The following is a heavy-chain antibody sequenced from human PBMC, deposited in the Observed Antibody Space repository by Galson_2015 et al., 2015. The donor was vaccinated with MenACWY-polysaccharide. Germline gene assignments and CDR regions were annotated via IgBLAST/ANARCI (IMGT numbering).Heavy chain of an antibody. V-gene: IGHV3-23*01. CDR2: VSDSGDRT. Sequence: SLRLSCAASGFTFSTYPMSEARQAPGARLGLLARVSDSGDRTFYAGSVKSLLTISRDNSKSMLYMQMNSLRVDDADVYYCASEDAYYYGMDVWGQGTTVTVSS. J-gene: IGHJ6*02. CDR1: GFTFSTYP. CDR3: ASEDAYYYGMDV.